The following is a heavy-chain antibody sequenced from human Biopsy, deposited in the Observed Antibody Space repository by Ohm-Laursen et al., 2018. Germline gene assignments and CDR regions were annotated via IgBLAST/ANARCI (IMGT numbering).Heavy chain of an antibody. CDR2: ILFSGDT. Sequence: SQTLSLTCTVTDKSINKYYWSWLRQPAGKGLEYIGRILFSGDTNPDYNPSLKSRVTMSVDTSKNQFSLKVRSVTAADTAVYHCVRGVDYYDPYHYYALDVWGQGTTVTASS. CDR1: DKSINKYY. V-gene: IGHV4-4*07. J-gene: IGHJ6*02. D-gene: IGHD3-22*01. CDR3: VRGVDYYDPYHYYALDV.